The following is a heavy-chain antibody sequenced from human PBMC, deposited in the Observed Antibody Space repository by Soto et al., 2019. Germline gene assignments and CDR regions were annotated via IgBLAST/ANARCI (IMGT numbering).Heavy chain of an antibody. V-gene: IGHV4-30-4*01. CDR2: IYYSGST. D-gene: IGHD4-17*01. Sequence: SETLSLTCTVSGGSISSGDYYWRWIRQPPGKGLEWIGYIYYSGSTYYNPSLKSRVTISVDTSKNQFSLKLSSVTAADTAVYYCARVYGDDFDYWGQGXLVTVYS. J-gene: IGHJ4*02. CDR1: GGSISSGDYY. CDR3: ARVYGDDFDY.